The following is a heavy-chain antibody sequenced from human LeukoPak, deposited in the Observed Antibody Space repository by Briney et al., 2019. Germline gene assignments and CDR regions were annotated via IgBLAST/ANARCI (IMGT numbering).Heavy chain of an antibody. D-gene: IGHD6-13*01. V-gene: IGHV3-48*01. J-gene: IGHJ6*02. CDR2: IGTSSTTI. CDR3: ASRQQLVLGYYYYGMDV. CDR1: GFSFRSYT. Sequence: PGGSLRLSCAASGFSFRSYTMNWVRQPPGKGLEWVSNIGTSSTTIYYADSVKGRFTISRDNAKNSLYLQMNSLRADDTAVYYCASRQQLVLGYYYYGMDVWGQGTTVTVSS.